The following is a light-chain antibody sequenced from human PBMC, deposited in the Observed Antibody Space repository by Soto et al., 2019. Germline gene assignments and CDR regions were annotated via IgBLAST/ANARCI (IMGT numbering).Light chain of an antibody. V-gene: IGKV1-8*01. CDR2: AAS. J-gene: IGKJ1*01. CDR3: QQYYSYQWT. Sequence: AIRMTQSPSSLSASTGDRATITCRASQGISSYLAWYQQKPGKAPKLLIYAASTLQSGVPSRFSGSGSGTDFTLTISCLQSEDFATYYCQQYYSYQWTFGQGTKVEIK. CDR1: QGISSY.